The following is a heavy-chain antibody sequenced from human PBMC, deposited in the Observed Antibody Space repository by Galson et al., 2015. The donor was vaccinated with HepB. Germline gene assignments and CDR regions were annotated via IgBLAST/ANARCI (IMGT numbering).Heavy chain of an antibody. CDR2: ISNNAERT. CDR1: GFTFSSFP. D-gene: IGHD4/OR15-4a*01. V-gene: IGHV3-23*01. Sequence: SLRLSCAASGFTFSSFPMSWVRQAPGKGLEWVSVISNNAERTFYADSAKGRFTISRDNSKNTLYLQMNSLRAEDTAIFYCARGHNSNWANYDYWGQGTLVTVSS. J-gene: IGHJ4*02. CDR3: ARGHNSNWANYDY.